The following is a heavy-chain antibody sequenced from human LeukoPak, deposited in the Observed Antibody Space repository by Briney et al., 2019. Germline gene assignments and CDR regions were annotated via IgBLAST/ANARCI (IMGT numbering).Heavy chain of an antibody. CDR2: ISSSSSYI. J-gene: IGHJ5*02. CDR3: ARDPAGLCSGGSCYRWFDP. V-gene: IGHV3-21*01. Sequence: PGGSLRLSCAASGFTFSIYSMNWVRQAPGKGLEWVSSISSSSSYIYYADSVKGRFTISRDNAKNSLYLQMNSLRAEDTAVYYCARDPAGLCSGGSCYRWFDPWGQGTLVTVSS. D-gene: IGHD2-15*01. CDR1: GFTFSIYS.